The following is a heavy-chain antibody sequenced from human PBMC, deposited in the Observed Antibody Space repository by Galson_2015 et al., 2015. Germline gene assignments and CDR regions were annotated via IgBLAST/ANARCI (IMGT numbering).Heavy chain of an antibody. Sequence: SLRLSCAASGFIFSSYSMNWVRRAPGKGLEWVSYISSSSTIYYADSVKGRFTISRDKAKNSLYLQMNSLRDEDTAVYYCARGVKEQLVNRYYYMDVWGKGTTATVSS. CDR2: ISSSSTI. CDR1: GFIFSSYS. V-gene: IGHV3-48*02. CDR3: ARGVKEQLVNRYYYMDV. D-gene: IGHD6-13*01. J-gene: IGHJ6*03.